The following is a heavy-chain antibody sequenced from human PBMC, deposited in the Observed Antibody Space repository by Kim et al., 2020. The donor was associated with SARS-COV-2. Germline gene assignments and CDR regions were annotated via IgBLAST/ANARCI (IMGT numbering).Heavy chain of an antibody. V-gene: IGHV3-66*01. CDR3: ARGYSSSLH. CDR2: GGST. Sequence: GGSTYYADSVKGNFTISRDNSKNTLYLQRNSLRAEDTAVYYCARGYSSSLHWGQGTLVTVSS. J-gene: IGHJ4*02. D-gene: IGHD6-6*01.